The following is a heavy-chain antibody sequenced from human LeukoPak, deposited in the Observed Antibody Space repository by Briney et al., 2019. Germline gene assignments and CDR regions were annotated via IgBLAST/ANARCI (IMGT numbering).Heavy chain of an antibody. CDR2: ISSSGTTL. V-gene: IGHV3-11*04. J-gene: IGHJ3*02. CDR3: AGDFQAARFGPGGASDI. Sequence: NPGGSLRLSCAGSGFTFSDYYMSWLRQAPGKGLEWVSYISSSGTTLYYADSVKGRFTISRDNAENSLYLQMNSLGAEDTAVYYCAGDFQAARFGPGGASDIWGQGTVVTVSS. D-gene: IGHD3-10*01. CDR1: GFTFSDYY.